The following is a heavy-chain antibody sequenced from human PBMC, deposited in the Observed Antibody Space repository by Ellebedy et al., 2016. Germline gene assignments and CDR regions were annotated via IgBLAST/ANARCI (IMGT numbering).Heavy chain of an antibody. V-gene: IGHV4-34*10. Sequence: SETLSLXXAVYGGSFSGYYWSWIRQPPGKGLEYIGHIYYSGGTNYSPSFQGHVTISADKSISTAYLQWSSLKASDTAMYYCARWLRGVQWSDWFDPWGQGTLVTVSS. D-gene: IGHD3-3*01. J-gene: IGHJ5*02. CDR3: ARWLRGVQWSDWFDP. CDR1: GGSFSGYY. CDR2: IYYSGGT.